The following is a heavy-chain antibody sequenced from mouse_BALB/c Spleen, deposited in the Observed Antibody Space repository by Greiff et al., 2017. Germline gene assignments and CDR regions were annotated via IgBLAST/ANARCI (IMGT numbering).Heavy chain of an antibody. CDR3: ARSGDYGNYVAY. V-gene: IGHV1-87*01. CDR1: GYTFTSYW. Sequence: QVQLKESGAELARPGASVKLSCKASGYTFTSYWMQWVKQRPGQGLEWIGAIYPGDGDTRYTQKFKGKATLTADKSSSTAYMQLSSLASEDSAVYYCARSGDYGNYVAYWGQGTLVTVSA. D-gene: IGHD2-1*01. CDR2: IYPGDGDT. J-gene: IGHJ3*01.